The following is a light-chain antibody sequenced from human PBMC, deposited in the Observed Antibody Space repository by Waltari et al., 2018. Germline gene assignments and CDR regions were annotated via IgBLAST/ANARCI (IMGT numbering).Light chain of an antibody. CDR3: QQYYSNPPT. Sequence: DIVMTQSPDSLAVSLGERATINCKSSQSILYSSNNDNSLAWYLQRPGQPPKLLIYWSSTRQSGFPDRFSGSGSGTDFTLTISSLQAEDVPVYYCQQYYSNPPTFGQGTKVEIK. V-gene: IGKV4-1*01. CDR2: WSS. CDR1: QSILYSSNNDNS. J-gene: IGKJ1*01.